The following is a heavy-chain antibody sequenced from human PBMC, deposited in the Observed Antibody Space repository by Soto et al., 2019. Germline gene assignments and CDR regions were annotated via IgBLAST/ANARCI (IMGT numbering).Heavy chain of an antibody. CDR2: IYYSGST. D-gene: IGHD4-4*01. CDR3: ARHDSHRHLDY. CDR1: GGSISSYY. V-gene: IGHV4-59*08. Sequence: SETLSLTCTVSGGSISSYYWSWIRQPPGKGLEWIGYIYYSGSTNYNPSLKSRVTISVDTSKNQFSLKLSSVTAADTAVYYCARHDSHRHLDYWGKGTLVTVS. J-gene: IGHJ4*02.